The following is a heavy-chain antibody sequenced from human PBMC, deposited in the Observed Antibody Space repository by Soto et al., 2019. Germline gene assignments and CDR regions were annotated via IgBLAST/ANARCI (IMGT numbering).Heavy chain of an antibody. CDR1: GFTFSTYA. J-gene: IGHJ5*02. V-gene: IGHV3-23*01. CDR2: ITGSGGNT. D-gene: IGHD5-18*01. Sequence: EVQLLESGGGLVQPGGSLRLSCTASGFTFSTYAMSWVRQAPGKGLKWVSTITGSGGNTYHADSVKGQFTISRDNSKNTLYLQMNSLRAEDTAVYYCAKAGGTAIVNWLDPWGQGAPVIVSS. CDR3: AKAGGTAIVNWLDP.